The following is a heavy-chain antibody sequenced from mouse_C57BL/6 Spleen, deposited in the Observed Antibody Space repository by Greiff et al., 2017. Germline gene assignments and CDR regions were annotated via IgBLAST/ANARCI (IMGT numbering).Heavy chain of an antibody. V-gene: IGHV1-85*01. J-gene: IGHJ4*01. CDR1: GYTFTSYD. CDR3: ASAYYSNNYYAMDY. D-gene: IGHD2-5*01. Sequence: VQVVESGPELVKPGASVKLSCKASGYTFTSYDINWVKQRPGQGLEWIGWIYPRDGSTKYNEKFKGKATLTVDTSSSTAYMELHSLTSEDSAVYFCASAYYSNNYYAMDYWGQGTSVTVSS. CDR2: IYPRDGST.